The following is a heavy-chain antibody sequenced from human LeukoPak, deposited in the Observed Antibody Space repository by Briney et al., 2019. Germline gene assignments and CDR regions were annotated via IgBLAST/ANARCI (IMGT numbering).Heavy chain of an antibody. V-gene: IGHV1-24*01. D-gene: IGHD6-13*01. CDR2: FDPEDGET. CDR3: ARDIAAAGIYYYGMDV. CDR1: GYTLTELS. Sequence: ASVKVSCKVSGYTLTELSMHWVRQAPGKGLEWMGGFDPEDGETIYAQKFQGRVTMTEDTSTDTAYMELSSLRSEDTAVYYCARDIAAAGIYYYGMDVWGQGTTVTVSS. J-gene: IGHJ6*02.